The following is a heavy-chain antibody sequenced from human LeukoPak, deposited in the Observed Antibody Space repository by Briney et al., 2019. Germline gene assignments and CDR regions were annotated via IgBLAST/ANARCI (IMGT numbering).Heavy chain of an antibody. CDR1: GYTFTSYG. Sequence: ASVKVSCKASGYTFTSYGISWVRQAPGQGLEWMGWISAYNGNTNYAQKLQGRVTMTTDTSTSTAYMELRSLRPDDTAVYYCARGDYNWNQVGFDYWGQGTLVTVSS. CDR3: ARGDYNWNQVGFDY. J-gene: IGHJ4*02. D-gene: IGHD1-20*01. V-gene: IGHV1-18*01. CDR2: ISAYNGNT.